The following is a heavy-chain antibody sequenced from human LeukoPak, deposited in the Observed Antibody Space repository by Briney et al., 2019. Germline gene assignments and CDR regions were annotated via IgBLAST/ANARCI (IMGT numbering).Heavy chain of an antibody. J-gene: IGHJ4*02. V-gene: IGHV1-18*01. D-gene: IGHD3-22*01. CDR2: ISAYNGNT. CDR1: GYNFISYD. Sequence: ASVKVSCKASGYNFISYDINWVRHAPGQGLEWMGWISAYNGNTNYAQKLQGRVTMTTDTSTSTAYMELRSLRSDDTAVYYCAREADYDSSGYYLDYWGQGTLVTVSS. CDR3: AREADYDSSGYYLDY.